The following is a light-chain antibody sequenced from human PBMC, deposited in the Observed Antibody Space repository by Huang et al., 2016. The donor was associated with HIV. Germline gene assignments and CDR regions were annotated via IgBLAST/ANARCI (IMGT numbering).Light chain of an antibody. V-gene: IGKV3D-15*01. CDR2: GAS. CDR3: QHYNNWPPRGT. Sequence: ELVMTQSPATLSVSPGERATLSCRASRSVRGDIAWYQQKPGQAPRVRIFGASTRAPGIPARFSGSESGTEFTLTISSLQSEDFGIYYCQHYNNWPPRGTFGQGTKVEIK. J-gene: IGKJ1*01. CDR1: RSVRGD.